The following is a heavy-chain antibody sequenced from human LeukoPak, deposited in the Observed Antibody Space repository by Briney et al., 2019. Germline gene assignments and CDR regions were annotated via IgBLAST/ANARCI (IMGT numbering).Heavy chain of an antibody. J-gene: IGHJ4*02. CDR1: GFTFSSYS. D-gene: IGHD6-13*01. CDR2: ISGSGGST. V-gene: IGHV3-23*01. Sequence: PGGSLRLSCAASGFTFSSYSMNWVRQAPGKGLEWVSAISGSGGSTYYADSVKGRFTISRDNSKNTLYLQMNSLRAEDTAVYYCAKVPRGIAAAGTSYWGQGTLVTVSS. CDR3: AKVPRGIAAAGTSY.